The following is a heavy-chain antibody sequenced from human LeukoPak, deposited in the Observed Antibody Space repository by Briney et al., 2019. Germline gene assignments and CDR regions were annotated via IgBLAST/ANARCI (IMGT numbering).Heavy chain of an antibody. J-gene: IGHJ4*02. CDR2: ISSSSSYI. CDR3: ASITADTAMDFDY. D-gene: IGHD5-18*01. CDR1: GFTFSRYW. V-gene: IGHV3-21*01. Sequence: PGGSLRLSCAASGFTFSRYWMHWVRQAPGKGLEWVSSISSSSSYIYYADSVKGRFTISRDNAKNSLYLQMNSLRAEDTAVYYCASITADTAMDFDYWGQGTLVTVSS.